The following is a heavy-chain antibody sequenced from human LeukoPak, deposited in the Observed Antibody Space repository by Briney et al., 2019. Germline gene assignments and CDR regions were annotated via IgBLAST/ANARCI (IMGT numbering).Heavy chain of an antibody. CDR1: GYTFTSYD. V-gene: IGHV1-8*01. D-gene: IGHD2-2*01. CDR3: ARGVPPIYWVVPAARWFDP. Sequence: ASVRVSCKASGYTFTSYDINWGRQATGHGLEGMGWMNPNSGNTGYAQKFQGRVTMTRNTSISTAYMELSSLRSEDTAVYYCARGVPPIYWVVPAARWFDPWGQGTLVTVSS. J-gene: IGHJ5*02. CDR2: MNPNSGNT.